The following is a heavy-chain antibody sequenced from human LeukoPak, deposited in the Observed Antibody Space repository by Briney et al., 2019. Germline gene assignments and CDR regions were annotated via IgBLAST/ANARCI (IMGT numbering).Heavy chain of an antibody. J-gene: IGHJ3*02. CDR2: SDPEDGEK. Sequence: ASVKVSCKVSGYTLIELSMHWVRQAPGKGLEWMGGSDPEDGEKIYAQKFQGRVTMTEDTSTDTAYMELSSLRSEDTAVYYCATGALSWDAFDIWGQGTMVTVSS. CDR3: ATGALSWDAFDI. V-gene: IGHV1-24*01. CDR1: GYTLIELS. D-gene: IGHD3-16*01.